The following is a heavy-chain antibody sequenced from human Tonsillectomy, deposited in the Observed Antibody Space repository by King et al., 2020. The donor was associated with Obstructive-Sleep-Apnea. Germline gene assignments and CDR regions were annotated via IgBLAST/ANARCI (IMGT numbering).Heavy chain of an antibody. CDR1: GFTFSNAW. V-gene: IGHV3-15*01. D-gene: IGHD3-10*01. CDR2: IKTKTDGGTT. Sequence: VQLVESGGGLIKPGGSLRLSCAASGFTFSNAWMSWVRQAPGKGLEWVGRIKTKTDGGTTNYAAPVKGRFTISRDDSKNTLFLQMNSLKIEDTAVYYCTPEVTLIRGLKGFDPWGQGTLVTVSS. J-gene: IGHJ5*02. CDR3: TPEVTLIRGLKGFDP.